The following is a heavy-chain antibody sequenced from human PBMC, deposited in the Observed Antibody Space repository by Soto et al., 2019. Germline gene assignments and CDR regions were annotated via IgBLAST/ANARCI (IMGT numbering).Heavy chain of an antibody. CDR2: IYYSGST. CDR3: ARDYDGYSSGWAT. V-gene: IGHV4-31*03. CDR1: GGSISSGGYY. J-gene: IGHJ5*02. D-gene: IGHD6-19*01. Sequence: SETLSLTCTVSGGSISSGGYYWSWIRQHPGKGLEWIGYIYYSGSTYYNPSLKSRVTISVDTSKNQFSLKLSSVTAADTAVYYCARDYDGYSSGWATWGQGTLVTVSS.